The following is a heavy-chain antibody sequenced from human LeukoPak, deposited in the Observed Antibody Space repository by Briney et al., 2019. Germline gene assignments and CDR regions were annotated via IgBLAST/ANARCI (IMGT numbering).Heavy chain of an antibody. CDR2: INHSGST. CDR3: ARRGTVVTPYYYGMDV. CDR1: GGSFSGYY. J-gene: IGHJ6*02. V-gene: IGHV4-34*01. Sequence: SETLSLTCAVYGGSFSGYYWSWIRQPPGKGLKWIGEINHSGSTNYNPSLKSRVTISVDTSKNQFSLKLSSVTAADTAVYYCARRGTVVTPYYYGMDVWGQGTTVTVSS. D-gene: IGHD4-23*01.